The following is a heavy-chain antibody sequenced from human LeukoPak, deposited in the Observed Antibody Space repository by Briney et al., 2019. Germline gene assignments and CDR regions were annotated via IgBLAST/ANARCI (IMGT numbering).Heavy chain of an antibody. V-gene: IGHV4-34*01. Sequence: SETLSLTCAVYGGSLSGYYWSWIRQPPGKGLEWIGEINHSGSTNYNPSLKSRVTISVDTSKNQFSLNLSSVTAADTAVYFCARGQGGYDCCWGQGTLVTVSS. CDR3: ARGQGGYDCC. CDR1: GGSLSGYY. D-gene: IGHD5-12*01. CDR2: INHSGST. J-gene: IGHJ4*02.